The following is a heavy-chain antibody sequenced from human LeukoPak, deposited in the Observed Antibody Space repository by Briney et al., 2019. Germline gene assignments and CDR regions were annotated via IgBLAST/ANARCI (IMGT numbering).Heavy chain of an antibody. CDR1: GFTVSTNY. CDR2: IYSGGRT. D-gene: IGHD2-15*01. Sequence: GGCLRLSCAAPGFTVSTNYMTWVRQAPGKGLEWVSIIYSGGRTYYAEYVKGRFTISRDNSKTTLYLKMNSLRAEDTAVYYCARVLRGSGSCFDYWGQGTLVTVSS. J-gene: IGHJ4*02. CDR3: ARVLRGSGSCFDY. V-gene: IGHV3-66*01.